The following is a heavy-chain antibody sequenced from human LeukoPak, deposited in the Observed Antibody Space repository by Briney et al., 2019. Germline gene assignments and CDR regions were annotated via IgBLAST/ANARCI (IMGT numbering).Heavy chain of an antibody. D-gene: IGHD6-13*01. CDR1: GYSFTSYW. J-gene: IGHJ4*02. CDR3: ARHELAAGSDY. V-gene: IGHV5-51*01. CDR2: IYPGDSDT. Sequence: GESLKISCKGSGYSFTSYWIGWVLQMPGEGLEWMGIIYPGDSDTRYSPSFQGQVTISADKSISTAYLQWSSLKASDTAMYYCARHELAAGSDYWGQGTLVTVSS.